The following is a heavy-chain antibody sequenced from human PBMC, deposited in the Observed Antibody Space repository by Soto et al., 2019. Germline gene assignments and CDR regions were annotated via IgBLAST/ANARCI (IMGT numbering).Heavy chain of an antibody. Sequence: EVQLVESGGGLFQPGGSLRLSCAASGFTFSTYWMNWVRQAPGKGLEWVANINQDGNEKYYLDSVKGRFTISRDNAENSLYLQMNSLRAEDTAVYYCASPPGYWGQGTLVTVSS. CDR3: ASPPGY. V-gene: IGHV3-7*01. J-gene: IGHJ4*02. CDR1: GFTFSTYW. CDR2: INQDGNEK.